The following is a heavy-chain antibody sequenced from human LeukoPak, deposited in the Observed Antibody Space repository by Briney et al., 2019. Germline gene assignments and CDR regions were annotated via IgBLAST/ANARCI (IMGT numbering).Heavy chain of an antibody. Sequence: SETLSLTCAVYGGSFSGYYWSWIRQPPGKGLEWIGEINHSGSINYNPSLKSRVTISVDTSKNQFSLKLSSVTAADTAVYYCARKRPDAFDIWGQGTMVTVSS. V-gene: IGHV4-34*01. CDR3: ARKRPDAFDI. J-gene: IGHJ3*02. D-gene: IGHD6-6*01. CDR1: GGSFSGYY. CDR2: INHSGSI.